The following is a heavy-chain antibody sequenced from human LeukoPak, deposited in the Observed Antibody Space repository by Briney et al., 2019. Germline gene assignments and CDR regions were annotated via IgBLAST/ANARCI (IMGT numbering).Heavy chain of an antibody. CDR2: IYYSGTT. J-gene: IGHJ4*02. Sequence: PSETLSLTCTVSGVSISSNYYYWGWIRQPPGKGLEWIGSIYYSGTTYYNPSLKSRVTISVDTSKNQFSLKLSSVTAADSAVYYCARYSGGYYYWGQGTLVAVSS. V-gene: IGHV4-39*07. D-gene: IGHD1-26*01. CDR3: ARYSGGYYY. CDR1: GVSISSNYYY.